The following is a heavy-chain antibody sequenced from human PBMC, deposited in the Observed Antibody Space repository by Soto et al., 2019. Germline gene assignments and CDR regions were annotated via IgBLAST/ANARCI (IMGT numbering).Heavy chain of an antibody. Sequence: GGSLRLSCAASGFTFSSYSMNWVRQAPGKGLEWVSSISSSSSYIYYADSVKGRFTISRDNAKNSLYLQMNSLRAEDTAVYYCARDGYCSGGSCYRYDYWGQGTLVTVSS. CDR3: ARDGYCSGGSCYRYDY. V-gene: IGHV3-21*01. CDR1: GFTFSSYS. CDR2: ISSSSSYI. D-gene: IGHD2-15*01. J-gene: IGHJ4*02.